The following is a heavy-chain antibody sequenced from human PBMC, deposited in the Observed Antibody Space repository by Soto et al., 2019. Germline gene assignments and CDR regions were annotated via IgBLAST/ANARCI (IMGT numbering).Heavy chain of an antibody. Sequence: PSETLSLTCTVSGGSISSYYWSWIRQPPGKGLEWIGYIYYGGSTNYNPSLKSRVTISVDTSKNQFSLKLSSVTAADTAVYYCARASRLDYDYIWGSYRYTEYYFDYWGQGTLVTVSS. CDR3: ARASRLDYDYIWGSYRYTEYYFDY. D-gene: IGHD3-16*02. CDR2: IYYGGST. CDR1: GGSISSYY. V-gene: IGHV4-59*01. J-gene: IGHJ4*02.